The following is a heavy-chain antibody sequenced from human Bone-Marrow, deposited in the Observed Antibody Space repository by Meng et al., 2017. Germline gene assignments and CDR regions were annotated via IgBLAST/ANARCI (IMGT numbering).Heavy chain of an antibody. V-gene: IGHV4-61*01. J-gene: IGHJ4*02. CDR1: GGSVYSGSYY. Sequence: QVQLQEQGPGLVRPSETLSLTCTVSGGSVYSGSYYWSWIRQPPGKGLEWIGYIYYTGTTKYNPSLKSRVTISVDTSKNQFSLNLSSVTAADTALYYCARTPGYSYGQIDSWGQGTLVTVSS. D-gene: IGHD5-18*01. CDR2: IYYTGTT. CDR3: ARTPGYSYGQIDS.